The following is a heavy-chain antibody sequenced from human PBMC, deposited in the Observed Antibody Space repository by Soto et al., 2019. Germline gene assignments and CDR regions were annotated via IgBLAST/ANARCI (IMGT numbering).Heavy chain of an antibody. CDR2: ISADNGKT. D-gene: IGHD5-12*01. Sequence: QVQLAQSGGEVKKPGASVQVSCKASGYTFSDYGITWVRLAPGRGLEWVGWISADNGKTNYAQKFEGRLTLTRDTSTATAIMELRSLTSDDSDVYYCARYTGWFDDWGQGTPVIVTS. J-gene: IGHJ4*02. CDR3: ARYTGWFDD. CDR1: GYTFSDYG. V-gene: IGHV1-18*04.